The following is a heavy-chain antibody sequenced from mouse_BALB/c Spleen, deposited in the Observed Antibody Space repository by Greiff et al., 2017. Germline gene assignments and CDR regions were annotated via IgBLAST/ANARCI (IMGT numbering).Heavy chain of an antibody. CDR2: INSNGGST. CDR1: GFTFSSYG. CDR3: ARDPKDYYAMDY. V-gene: IGHV5-6-3*01. J-gene: IGHJ4*01. Sequence: EVKLEESGGGLVQPGGSLKLSCAASGFTFSSYGMSWVRQTPDKRLELVATINSNGGSTYYPDSVKGRFTISRDNAKNTLYLQMSSLKSEDTAMYYCARDPKDYYAMDYWGQGTSVTVSS.